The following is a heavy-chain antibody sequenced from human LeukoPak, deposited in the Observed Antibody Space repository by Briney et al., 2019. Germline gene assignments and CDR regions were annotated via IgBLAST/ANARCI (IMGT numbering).Heavy chain of an antibody. CDR2: IYYSGSP. CDR3: AREPRGGTYYWYFDL. CDR1: VGSVSSGSYS. J-gene: IGHJ2*01. Sequence: SETLSLPCTVSVGSVSSGSYSCTWIPQPPAKGVEWIGYIYYSGSPNHNPSLKSRVTISLDTSKNQFSLKLSSVTAAETAVYYCAREPRGGTYYWYFDLWGRGTLVTVSS. D-gene: IGHD1-26*01. V-gene: IGHV4-61*01.